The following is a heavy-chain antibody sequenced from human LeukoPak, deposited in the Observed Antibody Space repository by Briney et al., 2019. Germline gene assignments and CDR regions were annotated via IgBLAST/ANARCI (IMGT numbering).Heavy chain of an antibody. J-gene: IGHJ4*02. CDR3: ARANGYSDY. CDR1: GGSISSYY. CDR2: IYYSGST. Sequence: PSETLSLTCTVSGGSISSYYWSWIRQPPGKGLEWIGYIYYSGSTNYSPSLKSRVTISVDTSKDQFSLKLSSVTAADTAVYYCARANGYSDYWGQGTLVTVSS. V-gene: IGHV4-59*01. D-gene: IGHD5-24*01.